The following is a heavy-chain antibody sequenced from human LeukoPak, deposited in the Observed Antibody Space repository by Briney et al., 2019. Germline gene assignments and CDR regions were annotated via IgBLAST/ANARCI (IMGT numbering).Heavy chain of an antibody. CDR2: ISSSSSTI. CDR1: GFTFSSYS. D-gene: IGHD1-26*01. V-gene: IGHV3-48*02. CDR3: ARVPGWGELSY. Sequence: GGSLRLSCAASGFTFSSYSMNWVRQAPGKGLEWVSYISSSSSTIYYADSVKGRFTISRDNAKNSLYPQMNSLRDEDTAVYYCARVPGWGELSYWGQGTLVTVSS. J-gene: IGHJ4*02.